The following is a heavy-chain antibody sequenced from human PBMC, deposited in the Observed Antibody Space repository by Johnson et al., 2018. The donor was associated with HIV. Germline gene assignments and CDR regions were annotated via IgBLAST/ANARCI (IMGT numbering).Heavy chain of an antibody. V-gene: IGHV3-30*02. Sequence: QVQLVESGGGVVEPGGSLRLSCAASGFTFSSYGMHWVRQAPGKGLEWVAFIRYDGTNKYYADSVKGRLTMSRDNSKNTLYAQMDSLRAEDTAVYYCAKFVGAGSYDAFDIWGQGTMVTVSS. J-gene: IGHJ3*02. CDR1: GFTFSSYG. CDR3: AKFVGAGSYDAFDI. CDR2: IRYDGTNK. D-gene: IGHD1-26*01.